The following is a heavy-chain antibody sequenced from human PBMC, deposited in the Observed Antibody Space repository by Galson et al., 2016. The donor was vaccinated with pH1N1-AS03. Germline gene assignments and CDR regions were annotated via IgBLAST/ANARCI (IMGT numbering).Heavy chain of an antibody. D-gene: IGHD1-26*01. CDR2: IRYDGSHK. V-gene: IGHV3-30*02. CDR3: AKEGPVGASPNWYLDL. J-gene: IGHJ2*01. Sequence: SLRLSCAASGFTFSSYGMHWVRQAPGKGLEWVAVIRYDGSHKYYADSVKGRFTISRDNSDNTVFLQVNNLKPDDAAVYYCAKEGPVGASPNWYLDLWCRGTLVTVSP. CDR1: GFTFSSYG.